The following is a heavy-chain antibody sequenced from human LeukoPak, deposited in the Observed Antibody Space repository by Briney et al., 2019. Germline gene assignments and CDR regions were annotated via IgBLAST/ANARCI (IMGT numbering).Heavy chain of an antibody. D-gene: IGHD3-3*01. CDR2: IKRKTDGGTT. Sequence: PGGSLRLSCAASGLTFSNAWMNWVRQAPGKGLEWVGRIKRKTDGGTTDYASPVKGRFTISKDDSKNTLYLQMNGLKTEDTAVYYCARDQYDTWSRRGNFDSWGQGTLVIVSS. CDR1: GLTFSNAW. J-gene: IGHJ4*02. CDR3: ARDQYDTWSRRGNFDS. V-gene: IGHV3-15*07.